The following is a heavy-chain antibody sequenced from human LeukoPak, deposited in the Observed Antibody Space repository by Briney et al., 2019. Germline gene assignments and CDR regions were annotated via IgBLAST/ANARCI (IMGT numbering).Heavy chain of an antibody. V-gene: IGHV3-30*04. CDR3: ARDRVDGMDV. D-gene: IGHD3-10*01. Sequence: GRSLRLSCAASGFTFSSYAMRWVRQAPGKGLEWVAVISYDGSNKYYADSVKGRSTISRDNSKNTLYLQMNSLRAEDTAVYYCARDRVDGMDVWGQGTTVTVSS. J-gene: IGHJ6*02. CDR2: ISYDGSNK. CDR1: GFTFSSYA.